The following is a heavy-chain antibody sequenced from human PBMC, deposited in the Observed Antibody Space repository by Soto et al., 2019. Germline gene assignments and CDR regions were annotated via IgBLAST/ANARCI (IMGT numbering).Heavy chain of an antibody. CDR3: TRHGSGSYYDS. CDR1: GFTFSTYW. J-gene: IGHJ4*02. V-gene: IGHV3-74*02. Sequence: EVQLVESGGGLVQPGGSLRVSCAVSGFTFSTYWMHWVRQVPGKGLVWVSRINSDGTITTYADSVKGRFTISRDNAKNTLYRQMNSLRAEDTAVYYCTRHGSGSYYDSWGQGVLVTVSS. CDR2: INSDGTIT. D-gene: IGHD1-26*01.